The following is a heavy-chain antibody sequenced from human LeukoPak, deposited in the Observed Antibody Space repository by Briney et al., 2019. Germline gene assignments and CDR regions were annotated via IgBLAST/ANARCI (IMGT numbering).Heavy chain of an antibody. Sequence: AGSLRLSCAASGFTFSSYWMHWVRQAPGKGLVWVSRINSDGSSTSYAASVKGRFTISRDNAKNTLYLQMNSLRAEDTAVYYCARAGYCSGGSCYSSGGYFDYWGQGTLVTVSS. CDR1: GFTFSSYW. D-gene: IGHD2-15*01. CDR3: ARAGYCSGGSCYSSGGYFDY. V-gene: IGHV3-74*01. J-gene: IGHJ4*02. CDR2: INSDGSST.